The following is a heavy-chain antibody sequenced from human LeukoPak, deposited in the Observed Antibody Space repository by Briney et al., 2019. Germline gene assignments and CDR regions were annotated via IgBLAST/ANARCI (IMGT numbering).Heavy chain of an antibody. CDR3: ARPVLRFFDWYALDI. CDR2: ISYDGSNE. Sequence: PGGSHTLSRAPSSFTFTSNAMHWARQDPSKWLEWVAIISYDGSNEYYADSVKGRFTVSRDTSKNTLYLQMNRLRAEDTAVYYCARPVLRFFDWYALDIWGQGTMVTVSS. V-gene: IGHV3-30*08. CDR1: SFTFTSNA. J-gene: IGHJ3*02. D-gene: IGHD3-9*01.